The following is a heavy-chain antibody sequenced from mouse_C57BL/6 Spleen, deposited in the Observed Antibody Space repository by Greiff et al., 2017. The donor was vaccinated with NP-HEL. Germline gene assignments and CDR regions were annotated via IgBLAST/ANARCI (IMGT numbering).Heavy chain of an antibody. CDR2: IDPSDSYT. CDR3: ARSGNYGSSSYAMDY. J-gene: IGHJ4*01. D-gene: IGHD1-1*01. CDR1: GYTFTSYW. V-gene: IGHV1-50*01. Sequence: VQLQQPGAELVKPGASVKLSCKASGYTFTSYWMQWVKQRPGQGLEWIGEIDPSDSYTNYNQKFKGKATLTVDTSSSTAYMQLSSLTSEVSAVYYCARSGNYGSSSYAMDYWGQGTSVTVSS.